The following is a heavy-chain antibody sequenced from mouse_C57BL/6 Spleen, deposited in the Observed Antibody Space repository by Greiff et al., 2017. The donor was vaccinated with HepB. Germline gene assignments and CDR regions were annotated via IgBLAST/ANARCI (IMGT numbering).Heavy chain of an antibody. D-gene: IGHD4-1*01. J-gene: IGHJ4*01. V-gene: IGHV1-82*01. CDR3: ARRGNWDGYYAMDY. Sequence: VMLVESGPELVKPGASVKISCKASGYAFSSSWMNWVKQRPGKGLEWIGRIYPGDGDTNYNGKFKGKATLTADKSSSTAYMQLSSLTSEDSAVYFCARRGNWDGYYAMDYWGQGTSVTVSS. CDR1: GYAFSSSW. CDR2: IYPGDGDT.